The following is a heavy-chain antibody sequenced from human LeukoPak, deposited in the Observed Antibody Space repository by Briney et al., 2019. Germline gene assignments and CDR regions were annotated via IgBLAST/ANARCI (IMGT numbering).Heavy chain of an antibody. V-gene: IGHV3-30*03. CDR3: ARDRDEYYYDISFDY. D-gene: IGHD3-22*01. CDR1: GFTFSSYG. CDR2: ISYDGSNK. J-gene: IGHJ4*02. Sequence: PGGSLRLSCAASGFTFSSYGTHWVRQAPGKGLEWVAVISYDGSNKYYADSVKGRFTISRDNSKNTLYLQMNSLRAEDTAVYYCARDRDEYYYDISFDYWGQGTLVTVSS.